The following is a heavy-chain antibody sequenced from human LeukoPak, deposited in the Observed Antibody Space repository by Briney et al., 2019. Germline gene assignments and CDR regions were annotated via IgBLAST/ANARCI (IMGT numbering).Heavy chain of an antibody. D-gene: IGHD3-10*01. Sequence: PSETLSLTCTVSGGSISSYYWSWIRQPAGKGLEWIGRIYTSGSTNYNPSLKSRVTMSVDTSKNQFSLKLSSVTAADTAVYYCARAQGGYGSGSYYNILRNWFDPWGQGTLVTVSS. CDR3: ARAQGGYGSGSYYNILRNWFDP. V-gene: IGHV4-4*07. J-gene: IGHJ5*02. CDR2: IYTSGST. CDR1: GGSISSYY.